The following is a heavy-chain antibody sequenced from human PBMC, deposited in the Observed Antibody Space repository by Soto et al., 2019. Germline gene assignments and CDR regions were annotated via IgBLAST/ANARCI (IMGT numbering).Heavy chain of an antibody. CDR3: AREQGILTVLPQNKRNNWSDP. D-gene: IGHD3-9*01. Sequence: ASVKVSCKASGYTFTGYYMHWVRQAPGQGLEWMGWINPNSGGTNYAQKFQGWVTMTRDTSISTAYMELSRLRSDDTAVYYCAREQGILTVLPQNKRNNWSDPWGQGTLVTVSS. J-gene: IGHJ5*02. CDR1: GYTFTGYY. CDR2: INPNSGGT. V-gene: IGHV1-2*04.